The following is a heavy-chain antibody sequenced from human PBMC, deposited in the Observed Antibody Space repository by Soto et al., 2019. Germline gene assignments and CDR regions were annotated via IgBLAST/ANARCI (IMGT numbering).Heavy chain of an antibody. CDR3: ARDPLYDYGDLSHVFDI. D-gene: IGHD4-17*01. CDR1: GGSISRGDYY. CDR2: IYPAGST. Sequence: SQTLSRTGTLCGGSISRGDYYQSYIRQRPGKGLESIGSIYPAGSTYYSPPLNSRVAISVDTSKNQFSLKLTSVTAADTAVYSCARDPLYDYGDLSHVFDIWGQATMVTVSS. V-gene: IGHV4-30-4*01. J-gene: IGHJ3*02.